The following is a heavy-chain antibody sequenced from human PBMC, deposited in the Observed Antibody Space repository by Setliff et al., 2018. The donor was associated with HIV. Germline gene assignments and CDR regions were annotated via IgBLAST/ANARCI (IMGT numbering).Heavy chain of an antibody. CDR2: VKSKTDGGTT. J-gene: IGHJ5*02. D-gene: IGHD3-10*01. CDR1: GFTFSNAW. CDR3: TTEWFGSNWFDP. V-gene: IGHV3-15*01. Sequence: GESLKISCAASGFTFSNAWMSWVRQGPGKGLEWVGRVKSKTDGGTTDYAAPVKGRFTISRDDSKNTLYLQINSLKTEDTAVYYCTTEWFGSNWFDPWGQGTLVTVSS.